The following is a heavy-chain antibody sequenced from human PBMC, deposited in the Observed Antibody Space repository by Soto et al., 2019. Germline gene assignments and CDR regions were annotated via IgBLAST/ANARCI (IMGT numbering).Heavy chain of an antibody. CDR2: ISYDGSNK. CDR3: AKDIAARYYYYGMDV. V-gene: IGHV3-30*18. D-gene: IGHD6-6*01. Sequence: PWGSLRLSCAASGFTFSSYGMHWVRQAPGKGLEWVAVISYDGSNKYYADSVKGRFTISRDNSKNTLYLQMNSLRAEDTAVYYCAKDIAARYYYYGMDVWGQGTTVTVSS. CDR1: GFTFSSYG. J-gene: IGHJ6*02.